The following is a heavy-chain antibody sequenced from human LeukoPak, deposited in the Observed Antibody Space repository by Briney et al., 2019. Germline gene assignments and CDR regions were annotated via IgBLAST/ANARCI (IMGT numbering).Heavy chain of an antibody. CDR3: ARVWYSGSYPVDY. Sequence: GGSLRLSCAASGFTFSSYAMSWVRQAPGKGLEWVSGVSGSGDSTYYADSVKGRFTISRDNSKNTLYLQMNSLRAEDTAVYYCARVWYSGSYPVDYWGQGTLVTVSS. V-gene: IGHV3-23*01. CDR2: VSGSGDST. CDR1: GFTFSSYA. D-gene: IGHD1-26*01. J-gene: IGHJ4*02.